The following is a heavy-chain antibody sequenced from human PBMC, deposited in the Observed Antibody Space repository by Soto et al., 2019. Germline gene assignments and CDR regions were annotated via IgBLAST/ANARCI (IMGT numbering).Heavy chain of an antibody. D-gene: IGHD1-20*01. Sequence: GGSLRLSCAASGFSFSDYSMNWVRQAPGKRMEWVSSIDSSSVYIYYADSLKGRFTISRNNAKNSLYLQMNSLRAEVTAVYYCVIESISGTGWFDPWGQGTLVTRLL. V-gene: IGHV3-21*01. CDR3: VIESISGTGWFDP. J-gene: IGHJ5*02. CDR2: IDSSSVYI. CDR1: GFSFSDYS.